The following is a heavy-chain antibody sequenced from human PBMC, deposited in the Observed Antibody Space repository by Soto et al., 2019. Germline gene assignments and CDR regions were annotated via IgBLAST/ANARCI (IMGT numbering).Heavy chain of an antibody. CDR3: AKHYDNWDYYCGMDV. D-gene: IGHD3-22*01. CDR2: IFPIFGTA. V-gene: IGHV1-69*12. J-gene: IGHJ6*02. CDR1: GGTFSSYA. Sequence: QVQLVQSGAEVKKPGSSVKVSCKASGGTFSSYAISWVRQAPGQGLEWMGGIFPIFGTADYAQKFQGRVTITADESTSTAYMELSSLRSEDTAVYYCAKHYDNWDYYCGMDVWGQGTTVTVSS.